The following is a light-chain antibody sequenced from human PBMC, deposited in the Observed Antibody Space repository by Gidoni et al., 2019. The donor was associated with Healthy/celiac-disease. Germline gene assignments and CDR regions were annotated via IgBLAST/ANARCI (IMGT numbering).Light chain of an antibody. J-gene: IGKJ4*01. CDR1: QSVFYSSNNKNY. V-gene: IGKV4-1*01. CDR2: WAS. Sequence: VMTQSPDSLAVSLGERATINCKSSQSVFYSSNNKNYLAWYPQKPGQPPKLLIYWASTRESGVPDRFSGSGSGTDFTLTISSLQAEDVAVYYCQQYYSTPLTFGGGTKVEIK. CDR3: QQYYSTPLT.